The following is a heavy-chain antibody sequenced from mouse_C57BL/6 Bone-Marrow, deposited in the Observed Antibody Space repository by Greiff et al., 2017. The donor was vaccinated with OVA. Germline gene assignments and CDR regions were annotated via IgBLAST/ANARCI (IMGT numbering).Heavy chain of an antibody. V-gene: IGHV3-6*01. J-gene: IGHJ2*01. CDR2: ISYDGSN. D-gene: IGHD1-1*01. Sequence: DVQLVESGPGLVKPSQSLSLTCSVTGYSITSGYYWNWIRQFPGNKLEWMGYISYDGSNNYNPSLKNRISITRDTSKNQFFLKLNSVTTEDTATYYCARDGVLRLDYWGQGTTLTVSS. CDR1: GYSITSGYY. CDR3: ARDGVLRLDY.